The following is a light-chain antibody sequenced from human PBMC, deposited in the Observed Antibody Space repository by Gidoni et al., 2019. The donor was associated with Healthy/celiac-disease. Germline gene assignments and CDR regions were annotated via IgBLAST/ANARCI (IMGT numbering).Light chain of an antibody. V-gene: IGLV1-44*01. J-gene: IGLJ2*01. Sequence: QSVLTQPPSASGTPGQRVTISCSGSSSNIGSNTVNWYQQLPGTAPKLLIYSNNQRPLGVPDRFSGSKSGPSASLAISGLQSEDEADYYCAAWDDSLNGRVFGGGTKLTVL. CDR3: AAWDDSLNGRV. CDR1: SSNIGSNT. CDR2: SNN.